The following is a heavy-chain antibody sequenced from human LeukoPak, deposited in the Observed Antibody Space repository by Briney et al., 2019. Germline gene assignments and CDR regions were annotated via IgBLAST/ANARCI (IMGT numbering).Heavy chain of an antibody. CDR2: IYTSGST. D-gene: IGHD3-9*01. J-gene: IGHJ4*02. CDR3: ARGPYYDILTGYPIDY. CDR1: GGSTSSYY. V-gene: IGHV4-4*07. Sequence: SETLSLTCTVSGGSTSSYYWSWIRQPAGKGLEWIGRIYTSGSTNYNPSLKSRVTMSVDTSKNQFSLKLSSVTAADTAVYYCARGPYYDILTGYPIDYWGQGTLVTVSS.